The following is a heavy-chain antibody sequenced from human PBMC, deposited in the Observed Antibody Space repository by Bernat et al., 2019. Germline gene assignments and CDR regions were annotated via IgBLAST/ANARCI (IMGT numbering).Heavy chain of an antibody. D-gene: IGHD2-2*01. V-gene: IGHV1-2*04. CDR2: INPNSGGT. CDR3: ARGGGGGGYCSSTSCYEDQNWFDP. J-gene: IGHJ5*02. CDR1: GYTFTVYY. Sequence: QVQLVQSGAEVKKPGASVKVSCKASGYTFTVYYMHWVRQAPGQGLEWMGWINPNSGGTNYAQKFQGWVAMTRDTSISTAYMELSRLRSDDTTVYYCARGGGGGGYCSSTSCYEDQNWFDPWGQGTLVTVSS.